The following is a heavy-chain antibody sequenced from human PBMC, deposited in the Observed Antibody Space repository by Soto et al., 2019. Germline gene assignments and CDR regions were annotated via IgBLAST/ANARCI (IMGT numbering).Heavy chain of an antibody. D-gene: IGHD1-26*01. CDR1: GGSISSGSYH. CDR2: IYYSGSS. CDR3: ARVEGSSYYFRRDC. Sequence: QVQLQESGPGLVKPSQTLSLTCTVSGGSISSGSYHWGWIRQHPGKGLEWIGNIYYSGSSYYNPSLKSRATISIDTSKDQFSLRLGSVTAADTAVYYCARVEGSSYYFRRDCWGRGTLVTVSS. V-gene: IGHV4-31*03. J-gene: IGHJ4*02.